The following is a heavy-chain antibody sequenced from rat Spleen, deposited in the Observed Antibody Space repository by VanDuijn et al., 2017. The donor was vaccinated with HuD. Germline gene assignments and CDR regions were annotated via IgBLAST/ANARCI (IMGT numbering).Heavy chain of an antibody. CDR2: ITNASGRT. J-gene: IGHJ3*01. CDR3: TTYSDYATSPFAY. V-gene: IGHV5-31*01. Sequence: EVQLVESGGGLVQPGRSMKLSCAASGFPFSDYWMTWIRQVPGKGLEWVASITNASGRTYYPDSVKGRFTISRDTAQNTLYLQMGSLRSEDTATYYCTTYSDYATSPFAYWGRGALVTVSS. D-gene: IGHD1-6*01. CDR1: GFPFSDYW.